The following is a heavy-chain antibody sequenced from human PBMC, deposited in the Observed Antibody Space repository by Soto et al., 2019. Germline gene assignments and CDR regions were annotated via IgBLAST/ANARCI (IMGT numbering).Heavy chain of an antibody. CDR3: ARGGVSTRTFDY. CDR1: GYNFAGYW. Sequence: GESLKISCNGSGYNFAGYWIALVLQMPGKGLELMGIIYPSDSDTRYRPSFQGQVTISADKSISSAYLQWSSLRASDTAMYYCARGGVSTRTFDYWGQGTPVTVSS. CDR2: IYPSDSDT. J-gene: IGHJ4*02. V-gene: IGHV5-51*01. D-gene: IGHD3-3*01.